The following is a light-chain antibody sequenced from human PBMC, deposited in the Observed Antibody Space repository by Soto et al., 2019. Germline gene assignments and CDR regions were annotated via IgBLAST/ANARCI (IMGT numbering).Light chain of an antibody. CDR2: KAS. J-gene: IGKJ1*01. Sequence: DIQMTQSPSTLSASVGNRVTITCRASQSISSWLAWYQQKPGKAPKLLIYKASSLESGVPSRFSGSGSGTEITLTISSLQPDDFATYHCQQYNSYSRTFGQGTKVEIK. V-gene: IGKV1-5*03. CDR3: QQYNSYSRT. CDR1: QSISSW.